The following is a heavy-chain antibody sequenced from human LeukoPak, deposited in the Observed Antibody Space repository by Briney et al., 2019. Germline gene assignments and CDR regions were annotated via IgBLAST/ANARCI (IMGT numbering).Heavy chain of an antibody. CDR2: INPNSGDT. Sequence: ASVKVSCKSSGYTFTGYYMHWVRQAPGQGLEWMGWINPNSGDTNYAQKFQGRVTMTRDTSISTAYMELSRLRSDDTAVYYCARGDGYRYGPLEYWGQGTLVTVSS. D-gene: IGHD5-18*01. J-gene: IGHJ4*02. CDR3: ARGDGYRYGPLEY. CDR1: GYTFTGYY. V-gene: IGHV1-2*02.